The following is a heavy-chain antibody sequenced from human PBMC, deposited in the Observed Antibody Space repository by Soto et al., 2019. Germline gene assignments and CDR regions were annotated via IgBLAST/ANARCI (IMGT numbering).Heavy chain of an antibody. CDR3: ARDLNYYGSGSYRDY. V-gene: IGHV3-74*01. CDR2: INSDGSST. J-gene: IGHJ4*02. Sequence: EVQLVESGGGLVQPGGSLRLSCAASGFTFSSYWMHWVRQAPGKGLVWVSRINSDGSSTSYADSVKGRFTISRDNAKNTLYLQMNSRRAEDTAVYYCARDLNYYGSGSYRDYWGQGTLVTVSS. D-gene: IGHD3-10*01. CDR1: GFTFSSYW.